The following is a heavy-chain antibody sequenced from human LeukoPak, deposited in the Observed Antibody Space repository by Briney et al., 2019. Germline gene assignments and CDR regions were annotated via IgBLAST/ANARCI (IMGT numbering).Heavy chain of an antibody. D-gene: IGHD6-13*01. V-gene: IGHV1-69*06. Sequence: ASVKVSCKASEGTFSNSIFSWVRQAPGQGLEWVGGIIPSFGTVNYGKKFQDRVTFTADTSTSTAYMELSSLRSEDTAVYYCAGAPGVAASGNGWFDRWGQGTLVTVSP. CDR1: EGTFSNSI. CDR2: IIPSFGTV. J-gene: IGHJ5*02. CDR3: AGAPGVAASGNGWFDR.